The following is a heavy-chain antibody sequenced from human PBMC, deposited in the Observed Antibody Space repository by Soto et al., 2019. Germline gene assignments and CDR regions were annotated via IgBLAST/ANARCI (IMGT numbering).Heavy chain of an antibody. CDR2: ISGSSYTK. CDR3: AGDQGHYYYGMDV. CDR1: GFTFGSYS. J-gene: IGHJ6*02. V-gene: IGHV3-48*02. Sequence: GGSLRLSCAASGFTFGSYSMNWFRQAPGKGLEWVSYISGSSYTKYYADSVKGRFTVSRDNAKNSLYLQMNSLRDEDTAVYYCAGDQGHYYYGMDVWGQGTTVTVSS.